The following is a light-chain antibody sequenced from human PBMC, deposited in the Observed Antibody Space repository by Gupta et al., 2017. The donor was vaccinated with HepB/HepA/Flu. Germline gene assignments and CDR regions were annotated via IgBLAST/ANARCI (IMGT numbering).Light chain of an antibody. J-gene: IGLJ3*02. V-gene: IGLV1-44*01. CDR1: NSNIGSRP. CDR3: AAWDNILNGWV. CDR2: NNV. Sequence: TGSCSGGNSNIGSRPVNWYQQLPGTAPNLLIYNNVQRTSGIPDRFLASKSGTSASLAISGLQSEDEAHYCCAAWDNILNGWVFGGGTKLTVL.